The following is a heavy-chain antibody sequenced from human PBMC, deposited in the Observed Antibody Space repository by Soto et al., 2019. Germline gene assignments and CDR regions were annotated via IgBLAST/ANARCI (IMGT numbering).Heavy chain of an antibody. J-gene: IGHJ6*03. CDR3: ARGLILWFGELSRRGGYYYYMDV. V-gene: IGHV4-34*01. CDR1: GGSFSGYQ. D-gene: IGHD3-10*01. CDR2: INDSGNI. Sequence: QVQLQQVGAGVVKPSGALSPTCAGYGGSFSGYQWTWVRQAPGKGLEGIGEINDSGNINYNPSLKSRVTILVDTAKKQISLKLSSVTAADTAVYYCARGLILWFGELSRRGGYYYYMDVWGKGTSVTVSS.